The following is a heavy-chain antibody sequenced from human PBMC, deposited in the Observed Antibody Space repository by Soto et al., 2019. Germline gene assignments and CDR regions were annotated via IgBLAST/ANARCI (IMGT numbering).Heavy chain of an antibody. J-gene: IGHJ5*02. D-gene: IGHD2-15*01. CDR3: ARVAVVSASNCFDP. Sequence: QVQLQESGPGLVKPSQTLSLTCTFSGGSISSGGYYWSWIRQHPGKGLEWIGYIYHNRSTYYNPSLKTRVTISVNPSKYQYSLKLSSVTAADTDVYYCARVAVVSASNCFDPWGQGTLVPFSS. CDR2: IYHNRST. CDR1: GGSISSGGYY. V-gene: IGHV4-31*03.